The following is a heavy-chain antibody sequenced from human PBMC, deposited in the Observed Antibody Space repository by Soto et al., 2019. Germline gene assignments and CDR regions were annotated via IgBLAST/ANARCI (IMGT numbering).Heavy chain of an antibody. CDR2: FDPEDGET. CDR3: ATFVRYYYDSRGYDKARAEYFQH. V-gene: IGHV1-24*01. J-gene: IGHJ1*01. Sequence: ASVKVSCKVSGYTLTELSLHWVRQAPGKGLEWMGGFDPEDGETIYAQKFQGRVTMTEDTSTDTAYMELSSLRSEDTAVYYCATFVRYYYDSRGYDKARAEYFQHWG. D-gene: IGHD3-22*01. CDR1: GYTLTELS.